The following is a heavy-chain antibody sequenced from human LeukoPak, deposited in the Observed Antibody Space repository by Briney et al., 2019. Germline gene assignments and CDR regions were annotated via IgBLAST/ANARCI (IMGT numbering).Heavy chain of an antibody. Sequence: SETLSLTCTVSGGSISTYFWSWIRQPPGKGLEWIGYVYYSGSTNYNPSLKSRVTISVDTSKNQFSLKLSSVTAADTAVYYCARERSYYDSSGYSFFDYWGQGTLVTVSS. CDR1: GGSISTYF. CDR3: ARERSYYDSSGYSFFDY. CDR2: VYYSGST. J-gene: IGHJ4*02. D-gene: IGHD3-22*01. V-gene: IGHV4-59*12.